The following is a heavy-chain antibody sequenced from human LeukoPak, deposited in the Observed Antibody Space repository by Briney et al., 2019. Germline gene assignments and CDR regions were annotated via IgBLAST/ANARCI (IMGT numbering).Heavy chain of an antibody. D-gene: IGHD2-21*01. CDR2: HNHSNNGW. CDR3: ARSGMWFSTND. CDR1: GYTVTNYY. J-gene: IGHJ4*02. Sequence: ASVKVSCKASGYTVTNYYMHCVRQAPGQGLEWMGMHNHSNNGWTYAQKFQGRVTVTSDTSTSTVYMELRSLRSEDTAVYYCARSGMWFSTNDWGQGTLITVSS. V-gene: IGHV1-46*01.